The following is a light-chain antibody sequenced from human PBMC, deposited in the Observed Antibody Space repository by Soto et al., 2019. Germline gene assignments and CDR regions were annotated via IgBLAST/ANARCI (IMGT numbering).Light chain of an antibody. J-gene: IGLJ7*01. CDR1: TSNIGATT. CDR3: VEWDDTLNGVV. Sequence: QSVLTQPPSASGAPGQRLTISCSGSTSNIGATTVNWYQHLPGTAPKLLVYDNDRRPSGVPDRFSGSKSGTSASLAISGLQSEDEADYYCVEWDDTLNGVVFGGGTQLTVL. V-gene: IGLV1-44*01. CDR2: DND.